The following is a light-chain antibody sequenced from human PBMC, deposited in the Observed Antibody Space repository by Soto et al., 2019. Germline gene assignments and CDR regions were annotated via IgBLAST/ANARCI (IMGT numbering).Light chain of an antibody. Sequence: ALTQPPSASGSPGQSVTISCTGTSSDVGGYNYVSWYQQHPGKAPKLMIYEVSKRPSGVPNRFSGSKSGNTASLTVSGLQAEDEADYYCSSYAGSNNLVFGGGTKVTVL. CDR1: SSDVGGYNY. J-gene: IGLJ2*01. CDR3: SSYAGSNNLV. V-gene: IGLV2-8*01. CDR2: EVS.